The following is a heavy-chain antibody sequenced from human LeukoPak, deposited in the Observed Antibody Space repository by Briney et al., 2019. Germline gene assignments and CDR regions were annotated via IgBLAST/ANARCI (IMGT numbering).Heavy chain of an antibody. D-gene: IGHD1-7*01. CDR2: ISAYNGNT. V-gene: IGHV1-18*01. J-gene: IGHJ5*02. CDR3: ARENQSFRLELRGWFDP. Sequence: ASVKVSCKASGYTFTSYGISWVRQAPGQGLEWMGWISAYNGNTNYAQKLQGRVTMTTDTSTSTAYMELRSLRSDDTAVYYCARENQSFRLELRGWFDPWGQGTLVNVSS. CDR1: GYTFTSYG.